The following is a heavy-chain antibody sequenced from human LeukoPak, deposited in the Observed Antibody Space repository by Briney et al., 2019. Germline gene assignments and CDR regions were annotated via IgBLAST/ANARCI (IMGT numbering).Heavy chain of an antibody. Sequence: PGGSLRLSCAASGFTFSSYEMNWVRQAPGKGLEWVSYISSSGSTIYYADSVKGRFTISRDNAKNSLYLQMNSLRAEDTAVYYCARDVVRGSGGDVWGKGTTVTISS. CDR3: ARDVVRGSGGDV. CDR2: ISSSGSTI. V-gene: IGHV3-48*03. CDR1: GFTFSSYE. J-gene: IGHJ6*04. D-gene: IGHD3-10*01.